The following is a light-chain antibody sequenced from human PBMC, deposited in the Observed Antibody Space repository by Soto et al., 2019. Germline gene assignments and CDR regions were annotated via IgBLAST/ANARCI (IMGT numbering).Light chain of an antibody. V-gene: IGKV1-39*01. Sequence: DIQMTQSPSSLSASIGDRVTITCRASQSISTYLNWYQQKLGKAPELLIHAASSLQSEVPSRFSGSGAGTDFTLTISSLPPEDFATYYCQQSYRSPLTFGQGTKVDIK. CDR3: QQSYRSPLT. CDR1: QSISTY. J-gene: IGKJ1*01. CDR2: AAS.